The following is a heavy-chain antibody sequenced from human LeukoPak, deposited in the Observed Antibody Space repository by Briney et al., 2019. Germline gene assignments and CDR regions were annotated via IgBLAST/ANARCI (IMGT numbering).Heavy chain of an antibody. CDR3: AKDYYDSSGYFDY. D-gene: IGHD3-22*01. CDR1: GFTFSSYA. CDR2: ISGSGGST. V-gene: IGHV3-23*01. J-gene: IGHJ4*02. Sequence: GSLRLSCAASGFTFSSYAMSWVRQAPGKGLEWVPAISGSGGSTYYADSVKGRFTISRDNSKNTLYLQMNSLRAEDTAVYYCAKDYYDSSGYFDYWGQGTLVTVSS.